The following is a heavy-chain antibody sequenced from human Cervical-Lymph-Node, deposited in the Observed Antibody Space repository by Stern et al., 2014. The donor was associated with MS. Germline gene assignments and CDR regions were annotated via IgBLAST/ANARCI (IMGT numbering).Heavy chain of an antibody. Sequence: QVQLQESGPGLVKPSQTLSLTCTVSGGSISSDNYYWTWIRQHPGKGLEWIGHIYYSGTTYYNPSLKSRVSITVDTSQNLFSLRLSSVTAADTAVYYWARDPFTTSLDVWGHGTTVTVS. D-gene: IGHD2-2*01. CDR2: IYYSGTT. V-gene: IGHV4-31*03. CDR3: ARDPFTTSLDV. J-gene: IGHJ6*02. CDR1: GGSISSDNYY.